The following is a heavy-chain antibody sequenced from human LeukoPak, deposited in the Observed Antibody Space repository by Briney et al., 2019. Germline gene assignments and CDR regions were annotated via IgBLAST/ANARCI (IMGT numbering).Heavy chain of an antibody. V-gene: IGHV3-23*01. J-gene: IGHJ6*03. Sequence: ETLSLTCSVSGGSISSNTYYWGWIRQPPGKGLEWVSAISGSGGSTYYADSVKGRFTISRDNSKNTLYLQMNSLRAEDTAVYYCAKVPTTLRGTWYYYYMDVWGKGTTVTVSS. CDR1: GGSISSNTYY. CDR2: ISGSGGST. CDR3: AKVPTTLRGTWYYYYMDV. D-gene: IGHD4-11*01.